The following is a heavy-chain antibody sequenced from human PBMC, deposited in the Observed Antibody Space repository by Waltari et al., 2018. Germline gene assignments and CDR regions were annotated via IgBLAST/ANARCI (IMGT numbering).Heavy chain of an antibody. D-gene: IGHD1-26*01. Sequence: QVQLQESGPGLVKPSETLSLTCGVSGYSISSGYYGGWIRQPPGKGLEWLGSIFQNGSTYYNPSLKSRVTISVDRSENQFSLKLRSVTAADTAVYYCARKSGSYPFDYWGQGTLVTVSS. J-gene: IGHJ4*02. V-gene: IGHV4-38-2*01. CDR2: IFQNGST. CDR1: GYSISSGYY. CDR3: ARKSGSYPFDY.